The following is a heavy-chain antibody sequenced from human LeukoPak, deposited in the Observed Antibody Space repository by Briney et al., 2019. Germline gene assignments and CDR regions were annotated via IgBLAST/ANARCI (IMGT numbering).Heavy chain of an antibody. CDR3: ARAPPYYYDSSGYYGLDAFDI. J-gene: IGHJ3*02. CDR1: GYSFTSYW. Sequence: GESLKISCKGSGYSFTSYWIGWVRQMPGKGLEWMGIICPGDSDTRYSPSFQGQVTISADKSISTAYLQWSSLKASDTAMYYCARAPPYYYDSSGYYGLDAFDIWGQGTMVTVSS. CDR2: ICPGDSDT. V-gene: IGHV5-51*01. D-gene: IGHD3-22*01.